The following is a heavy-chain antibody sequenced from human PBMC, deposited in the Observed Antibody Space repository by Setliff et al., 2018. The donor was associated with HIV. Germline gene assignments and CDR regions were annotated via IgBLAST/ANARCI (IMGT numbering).Heavy chain of an antibody. J-gene: IGHJ4*02. Sequence: SETLSLTCTVSGGSMTSSNYFWGWIRQSPGRGLEWIGSISSSGSTTYHPSLRSRVTVSAATSKNQFSLKLTSVTAADTAVYFCARDPHYFDTSGHYSWFYFDYWGQGTLVTVSS. CDR2: ISSSGST. CDR3: ARDPHYFDTSGHYSWFYFDY. V-gene: IGHV4-39*07. CDR1: GGSMTSSNYF. D-gene: IGHD3-22*01.